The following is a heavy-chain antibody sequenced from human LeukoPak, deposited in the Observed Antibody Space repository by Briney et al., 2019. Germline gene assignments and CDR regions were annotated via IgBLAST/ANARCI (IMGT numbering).Heavy chain of an antibody. CDR3: TTDPLMITFGGVIDY. D-gene: IGHD3-16*02. Sequence: GGSLRLSCAASGFTFSNAWMSWVSQAPGKGLEWVGRIKSKTDGGTTDYAAPVKGRFTISRDDSKNTLYLQMNSLKTEDTAVYYRTTDPLMITFGGVIDYWGQGTLVTVSS. J-gene: IGHJ4*02. CDR1: GFTFSNAW. V-gene: IGHV3-15*01. CDR2: IKSKTDGGTT.